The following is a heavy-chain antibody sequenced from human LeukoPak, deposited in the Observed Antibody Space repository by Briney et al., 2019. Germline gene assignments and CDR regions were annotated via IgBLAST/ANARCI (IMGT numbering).Heavy chain of an antibody. Sequence: AGGSLRLSCAVSGFTFSDYYMSWIRQTPGKGLEWVSYISVSGTTIYYADSVRGRFTISRDDAQNSLYLQMNTLRAEDTGFYFCAREADLAATIDYFDSWGQGTLVTVSS. CDR2: ISVSGTTI. D-gene: IGHD3/OR15-3a*01. V-gene: IGHV3-11*01. CDR1: GFTFSDYY. J-gene: IGHJ4*02. CDR3: AREADLAATIDYFDS.